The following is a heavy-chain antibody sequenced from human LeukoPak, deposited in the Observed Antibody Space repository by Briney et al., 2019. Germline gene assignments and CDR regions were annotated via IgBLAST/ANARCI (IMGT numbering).Heavy chain of an antibody. J-gene: IGHJ4*02. V-gene: IGHV4-61*02. Sequence: SETLSLTCTVSGGSISSGSYYWSWIRQPAGKGLEWIGRIYTSGSTNYNPSLKSRVTISVDTSKNQSSLKLSSVTAADTAVYYCARDGGIAVAGTPHWGQGTLVTVSS. D-gene: IGHD6-19*01. CDR2: IYTSGST. CDR1: GGSISSGSYY. CDR3: ARDGGIAVAGTPH.